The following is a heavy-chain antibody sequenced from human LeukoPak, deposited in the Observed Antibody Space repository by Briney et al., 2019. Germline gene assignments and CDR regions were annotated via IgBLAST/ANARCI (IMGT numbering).Heavy chain of an antibody. Sequence: PGGSLRLSCAASGFTFSSYEMNWVRQAPGKGLEWVSYISSSGSTIYYADSVKGRFTISRDNVKNMLYLQMNSLREDDTAVYYCARNNWGIYYWGQGNMVTVSS. CDR1: GFTFSSYE. D-gene: IGHD7-27*01. CDR2: ISSSGSTI. J-gene: IGHJ4*02. V-gene: IGHV3-48*03. CDR3: ARNNWGIYY.